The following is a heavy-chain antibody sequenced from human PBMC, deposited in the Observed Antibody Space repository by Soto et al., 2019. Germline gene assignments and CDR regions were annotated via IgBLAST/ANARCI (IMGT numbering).Heavy chain of an antibody. V-gene: IGHV3-74*01. Sequence: GGSLRLSCAASGFTFSSYWMHWVRQGPGKGLVWVSRIKSDGSITTYADSVKGRFTISRDNAKNTLYLQMNSLRAEDTAVYYCARGLLEDYYYGMDAWGQGTTVTVSS. CDR1: GFTFSSYW. CDR3: ARGLLEDYYYGMDA. CDR2: IKSDGSIT. J-gene: IGHJ6*02. D-gene: IGHD6-19*01.